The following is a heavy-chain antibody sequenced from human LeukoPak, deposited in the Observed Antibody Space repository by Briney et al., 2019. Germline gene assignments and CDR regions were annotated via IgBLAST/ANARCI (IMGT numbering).Heavy chain of an antibody. V-gene: IGHV3-23*01. D-gene: IGHD6-13*01. CDR1: GFTFTSYA. J-gene: IGHJ5*02. Sequence: GGSLRLSCAASGFTFTSYAMSWVRQAPGKGLEWVSAISGSGGSTYHADSVKGRFTISRDNSKNTLYLQMNSLRAEDTAVYYCAKTPAAAGTRWFDPWGQGTLVTVSS. CDR3: AKTPAAAGTRWFDP. CDR2: ISGSGGST.